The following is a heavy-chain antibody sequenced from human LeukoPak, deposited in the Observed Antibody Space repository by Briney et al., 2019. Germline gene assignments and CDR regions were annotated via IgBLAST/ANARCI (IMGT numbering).Heavy chain of an antibody. Sequence: SETLSLTCTVSGGSISSYYWSWIRQPAGKGLEWIGRIYTSGSTNYNPSLKSRVTMSVDTSKNQFSLRLSSVTAADTAVYYCARESVAGLGRYFDYWGQGTLVTVSS. J-gene: IGHJ4*02. CDR1: GGSISSYY. CDR3: ARESVAGLGRYFDY. V-gene: IGHV4-4*07. CDR2: IYTSGST. D-gene: IGHD6-19*01.